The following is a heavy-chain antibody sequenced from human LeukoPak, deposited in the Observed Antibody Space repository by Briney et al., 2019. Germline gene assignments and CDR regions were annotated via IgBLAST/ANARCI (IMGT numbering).Heavy chain of an antibody. V-gene: IGHV3-7*02. D-gene: IGHD3-10*02. CDR1: GITFSRYW. J-gene: IGHJ3*02. CDR2: IKQDGSEK. CDR3: ATTMWDEGAFDI. Sequence: PGGSLRLSCAASGITFSRYWMSWVRQAPGKGLEWVANIKQDGSEKYYVDSVKGRFTISRDNAKNSLFLQMNSLRAEDTAVYYCATTMWDEGAFDIWGQGTMVTVSS.